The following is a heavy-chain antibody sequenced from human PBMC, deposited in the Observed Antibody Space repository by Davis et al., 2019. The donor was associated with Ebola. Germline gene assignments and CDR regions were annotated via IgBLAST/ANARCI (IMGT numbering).Heavy chain of an antibody. CDR2: LGTSADT. CDR1: GFVFRNYV. D-gene: IGHD6-19*01. V-gene: IGHV3-23*01. J-gene: IGHJ4*02. Sequence: GESLKISCAASGFVFRNYVMSWVRQAPGKGLEWVSTLGTSADTYYADSVKGRFTISRDKSKNMLFLQMNSLRPEDTAVYYCLAGTNYWGQGTQVIVSS. CDR3: LAGTNY.